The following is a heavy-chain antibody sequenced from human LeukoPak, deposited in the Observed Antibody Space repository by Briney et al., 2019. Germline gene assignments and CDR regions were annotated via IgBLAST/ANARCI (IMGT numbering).Heavy chain of an antibody. CDR3: ARAGRYSGSYPPGY. D-gene: IGHD1-26*01. CDR1: GGSISSSSHY. Sequence: SETLSLTCTVSGGSISSSSHYWGWIRQPPGKGLEWIGSIYYSGSTYYNPSLKSRVTISVDTSKNQFSLKLSSVTAADTAVYYCARAGRYSGSYPPGYWGQGTLVTVSS. J-gene: IGHJ4*02. CDR2: IYYSGST. V-gene: IGHV4-39*07.